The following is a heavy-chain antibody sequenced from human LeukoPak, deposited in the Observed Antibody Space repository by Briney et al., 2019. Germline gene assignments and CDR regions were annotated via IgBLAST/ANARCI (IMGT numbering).Heavy chain of an antibody. V-gene: IGHV3-23*01. CDR3: AKWELLFGPIDY. J-gene: IGHJ4*02. CDR1: GFTFSSYG. CDR2: ISGSGGST. D-gene: IGHD1-26*01. Sequence: GGTLRLSCAASGFTFSSYGMSWVRQAPGKGLEWVSAISGSGGSTYYADSVKGRFTISRDNSKNTLYLQMNSLRAEDTAVYYCAKWELLFGPIDYWGQGTLVTVSS.